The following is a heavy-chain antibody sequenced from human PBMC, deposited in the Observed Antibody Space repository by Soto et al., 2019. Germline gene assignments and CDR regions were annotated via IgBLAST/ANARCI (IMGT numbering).Heavy chain of an antibody. CDR1: GYTFTSYG. Sequence: ASVKVSCKASGYTFTSYGISWVRQAPGQGLEWMGWISAYNGNTNYAQKLQGRVTMTTDTSTSTAYMELRSLRSDDTAVYYCARDAIVATISDRGAPHQPNYYYYYYMDVWGKGTTVTVSS. CDR3: ARDAIVATISDRGAPHQPNYYYYYYMDV. J-gene: IGHJ6*03. CDR2: ISAYNGNT. V-gene: IGHV1-18*01. D-gene: IGHD5-12*01.